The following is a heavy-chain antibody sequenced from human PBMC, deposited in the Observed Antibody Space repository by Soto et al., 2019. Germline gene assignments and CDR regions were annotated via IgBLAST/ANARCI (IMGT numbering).Heavy chain of an antibody. CDR3: ASASYYYDSRGYYYRYYFDY. Sequence: PGGSLRLSCAASGFTVNNNYMSWVRQAPGKGLEWVSVIYSGGSTYYADSEMGRFTISRDNSKNTVHLKMNSLRAVDTVVYYFASASYYYDSRGYYYRYYFDYWGQGALVTVSS. V-gene: IGHV3-66*01. D-gene: IGHD3-22*01. CDR1: GFTVNNNY. CDR2: IYSGGST. J-gene: IGHJ4*02.